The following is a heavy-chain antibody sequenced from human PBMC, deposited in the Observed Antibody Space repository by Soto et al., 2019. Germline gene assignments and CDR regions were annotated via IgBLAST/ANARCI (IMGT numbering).Heavy chain of an antibody. CDR2: ISGSGGST. J-gene: IGHJ4*02. V-gene: IGHV3-23*01. Sequence: VQLLESGGGLVQPGGSLRLSCAASGFTFSSYAMSWVRQAPGKGLEWVSAISGSGGSTYYADSVKGRFTISRDNSKNTLYLQMNSLRAEDTAVNYCAGGRSIQLWFPFDYWGQGTLVTVSS. CDR1: GFTFSSYA. CDR3: AGGRSIQLWFPFDY. D-gene: IGHD5-18*01.